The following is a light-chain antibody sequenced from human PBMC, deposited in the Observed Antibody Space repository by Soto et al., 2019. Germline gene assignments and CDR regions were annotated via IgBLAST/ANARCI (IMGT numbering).Light chain of an antibody. CDR2: GAS. J-gene: IGKJ3*01. CDR1: QGISNY. CDR3: QKYDRAPFT. V-gene: IGKV1-27*01. Sequence: DTQLTQSPSFLSASVGDRVTITCRASQGISNYLAWYQQKPGRLPKLLLFGASTLQSGVPARFSGSGSGTLFTLTINGLLPEDVATYYCQKYDRAPFTFGPGTKV.